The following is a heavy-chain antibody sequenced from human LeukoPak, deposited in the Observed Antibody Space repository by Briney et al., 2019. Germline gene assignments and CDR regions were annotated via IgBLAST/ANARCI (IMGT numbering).Heavy chain of an antibody. Sequence: PSETLSLTCTVSGGSVSSGSYYWSWIRQSPRKGLEWIGYIYYSGSTNYNPSLKSRVTISVDTSKNQFSLKLSSVTAADTAVYYCARDLNWNAGQFDPWGQGTLVTVSS. CDR1: GGSVSSGSYY. CDR3: ARDLNWNAGQFDP. CDR2: IYYSGST. J-gene: IGHJ5*02. V-gene: IGHV4-61*01. D-gene: IGHD1-1*01.